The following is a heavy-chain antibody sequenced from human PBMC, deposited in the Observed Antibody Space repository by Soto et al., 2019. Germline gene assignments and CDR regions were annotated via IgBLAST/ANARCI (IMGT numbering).Heavy chain of an antibody. CDR3: ARDLYYDSSGSSFDY. Sequence: ETLSLTCTVSGVSISGYYWSWIRQPAGKGLEWIGRIYTTGSTNYNPSLKSRVTVSVDTSKNQFSLELSSVTAADTAVYYCARDLYYDSSGSSFDYWGQGALVTVSS. V-gene: IGHV4-4*07. J-gene: IGHJ4*02. CDR1: GVSISGYY. D-gene: IGHD3-22*01. CDR2: IYTTGST.